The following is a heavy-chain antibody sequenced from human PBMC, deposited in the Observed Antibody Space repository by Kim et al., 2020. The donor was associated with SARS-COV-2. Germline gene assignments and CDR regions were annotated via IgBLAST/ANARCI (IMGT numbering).Heavy chain of an antibody. J-gene: IGHJ4*02. V-gene: IGHV4-31*02. Sequence: YYNPSLKSRVTISVDTSKDQFSLQLSSVTAADTAMYYCASVVAATQYLDYWGQGTLVTVSS. D-gene: IGHD2-15*01. CDR3: ASVVAATQYLDY.